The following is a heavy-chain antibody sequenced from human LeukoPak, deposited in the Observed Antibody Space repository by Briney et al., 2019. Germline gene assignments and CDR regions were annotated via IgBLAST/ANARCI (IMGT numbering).Heavy chain of an antibody. V-gene: IGHV3-21*01. CDR3: ARGTYSSGWLFDY. CDR1: GFTSSSYS. Sequence: GGSLRLSCAASGFTSSSYSMNWVRQAPGKGLEWVSSISSSSSYIFYADSMKGRFTISRDNAKNSLYLQMNSLRAEDTAVYYCARGTYSSGWLFDYWGQGTLVTVSS. CDR2: ISSSSSYI. J-gene: IGHJ4*02. D-gene: IGHD6-19*01.